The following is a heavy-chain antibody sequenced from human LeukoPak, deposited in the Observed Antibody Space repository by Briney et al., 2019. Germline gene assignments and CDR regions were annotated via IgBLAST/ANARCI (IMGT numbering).Heavy chain of an antibody. D-gene: IGHD3-10*01. J-gene: IGHJ4*02. V-gene: IGHV4-38-2*02. CDR3: ARDCLLGNCITMVRGVIRVGIDY. CDR1: GYSISSGYY. Sequence: PSETLSLTCTVSGYSISSGYYWGWVRQPPGKGLEWIGSIYHSGSTYYNPSLKSRVTISVDTSKNQFSLKLSSVTAADTAVYYCARDCLLGNCITMVRGVIRVGIDYWGQGTLVTVSS. CDR2: IYHSGST.